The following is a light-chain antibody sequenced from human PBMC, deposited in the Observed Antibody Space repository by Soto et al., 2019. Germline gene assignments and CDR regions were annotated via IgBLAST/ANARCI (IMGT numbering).Light chain of an antibody. CDR1: QSVRSD. CDR3: QHYDSLPIT. V-gene: IGKV3D-15*01. Sequence: EIVMTQSPATLSVSPGERATLSCRASQSVRSDLAWYQQKPGQAPRLLIYGAFTRATGIPARFSGSGSGTDFTLTISRLEPEDFAVFYCQHYDSLPITFGQGTRLEIK. J-gene: IGKJ5*01. CDR2: GAF.